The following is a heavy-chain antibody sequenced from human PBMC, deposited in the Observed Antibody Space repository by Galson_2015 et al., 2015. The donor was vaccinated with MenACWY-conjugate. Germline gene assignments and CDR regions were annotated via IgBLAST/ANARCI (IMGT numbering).Heavy chain of an antibody. J-gene: IGHJ6*02. Sequence: SLRLSCAASGFTISSYRMNWVRQAPGKGLEWVSYISSSSSTIYYADSVKGRFTISRDNAKNSLYLQMNSLRAEDTAVYYCARADSGYDFDGYYYYGMDVWGQGTTVTVSS. CDR3: ARADSGYDFDGYYYYGMDV. CDR1: GFTISSYR. CDR2: ISSSSSTI. D-gene: IGHD5-12*01. V-gene: IGHV3-48*04.